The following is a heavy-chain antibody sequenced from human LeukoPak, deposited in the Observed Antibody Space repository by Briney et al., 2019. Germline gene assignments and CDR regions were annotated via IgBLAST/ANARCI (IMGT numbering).Heavy chain of an antibody. Sequence: GGSLRLSCAASGFTFSSYAMSWVRQAPGKGLEWVSAISGSGGSTYYADSVKGRFTISRDNSKNALYLQMNSLRAEDMAVYYCARDSGSGWSYPFDYWGQGTLVTVSS. CDR3: ARDSGSGWSYPFDY. D-gene: IGHD6-19*01. CDR1: GFTFSSYA. J-gene: IGHJ4*02. CDR2: ISGSGGST. V-gene: IGHV3-23*01.